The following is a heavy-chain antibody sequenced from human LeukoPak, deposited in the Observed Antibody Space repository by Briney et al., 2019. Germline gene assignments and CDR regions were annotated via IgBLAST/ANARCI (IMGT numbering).Heavy chain of an antibody. V-gene: IGHV3-53*05. Sequence: GGSLRLSCAASGFTFINYVMHWVRRAPGKGLEWVSVIYGVDGTSYADSVKGRFTISRDSSKNTVYLQMNSLRAEDTAVYYCASDLIYWGQGTLVTVSS. CDR1: GFTFINYV. CDR3: ASDLIY. J-gene: IGHJ4*02. CDR2: IYGVDGT.